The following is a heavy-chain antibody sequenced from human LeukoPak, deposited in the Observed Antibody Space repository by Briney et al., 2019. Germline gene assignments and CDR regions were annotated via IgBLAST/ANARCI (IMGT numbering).Heavy chain of an antibody. CDR2: FDPEDGET. Sequence: ASVKVSCKVSGYTLTELSMHWVRQAPGKGLEWMGGFDPEDGETIYAQKFQGRVTMTEDTSTDTAYMELSSLRSGDTAVYYCATDLAAPLAVDYWGQGTLVTVSS. CDR3: ATDLAAPLAVDY. J-gene: IGHJ4*02. V-gene: IGHV1-24*01. D-gene: IGHD6-6*01. CDR1: GYTLTELS.